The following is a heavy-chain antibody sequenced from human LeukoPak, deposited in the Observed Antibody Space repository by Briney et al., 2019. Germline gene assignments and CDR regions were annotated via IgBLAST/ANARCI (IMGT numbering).Heavy chain of an antibody. CDR1: CYTFTAYG. D-gene: IGHD2-15*01. Sequence: GASLKVSCKASCYTFTAYGFSWVRQAPGQRLEWMVWISDYNGDTNYAQRIQGRATLPTATSQSTGYMELRSLRSDDTAVYYCARLGSPFEIVHDTMVVWGEGATVTVSS. CDR2: ISDYNGDT. V-gene: IGHV1-18*01. CDR3: ARLGSPFEIVHDTMVV. J-gene: IGHJ6*01.